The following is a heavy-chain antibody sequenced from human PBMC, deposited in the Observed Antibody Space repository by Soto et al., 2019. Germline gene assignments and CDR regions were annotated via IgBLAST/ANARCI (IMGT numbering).Heavy chain of an antibody. Sequence: QVQLVQSGAEVKKPGASVKVSCKTSGYNFTTYGVSWVRQAPGQGLEWMGWISGHNGHTNYAQTFQGRVTMTTDTSTTPAYMALRSLRSDDTAVYYCARYHPYSTGYYYFDPWGQGTLAIVTS. CDR3: ARYHPYSTGYYYFDP. J-gene: IGHJ4*02. D-gene: IGHD6-19*01. CDR2: ISGHNGHT. V-gene: IGHV1-18*01. CDR1: GYNFTTYG.